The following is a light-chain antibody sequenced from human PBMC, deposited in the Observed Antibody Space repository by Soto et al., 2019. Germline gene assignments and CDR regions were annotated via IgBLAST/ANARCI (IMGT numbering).Light chain of an antibody. CDR2: GAS. V-gene: IGKV3-15*01. CDR3: QQYYSSPGT. J-gene: IGKJ1*01. CDR1: ESVGSK. Sequence: EIVMTQSPATLSVSPGERATLSCRASESVGSKVAWYQQKPGQAPRVLIYGASIRATGIPARFSGSGSGTAFTLTISSLQSEDFALYYCQQYYSSPGTFGQGTKVEIK.